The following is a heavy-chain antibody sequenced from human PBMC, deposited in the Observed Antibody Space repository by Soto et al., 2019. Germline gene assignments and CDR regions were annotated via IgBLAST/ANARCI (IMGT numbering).Heavy chain of an antibody. D-gene: IGHD2-15*01. CDR1: GFTFSSYA. CDR2: ISGSGGST. CDR3: AKDGSGYCRGGSCYPYAFDI. J-gene: IGHJ3*02. V-gene: IGHV3-23*01. Sequence: EVQLLESGGGLVQPGGSLRLSCAASGFTFSSYAMSWVRQAPGKGLEWVSAISGSGGSTYYADSVKGRFTISRDNSKNTLYLQMNSLRAEDTAVYYCAKDGSGYCRGGSCYPYAFDICGHGTMVTVSS.